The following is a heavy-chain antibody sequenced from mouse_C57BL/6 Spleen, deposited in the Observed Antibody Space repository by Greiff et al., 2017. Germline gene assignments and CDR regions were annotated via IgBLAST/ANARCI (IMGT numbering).Heavy chain of an antibody. J-gene: IGHJ4*01. CDR3: ARYAPRWYDRDY. CDR2: IYPSDSET. CDR1: GYTFTSYW. V-gene: IGHV1-61*01. D-gene: IGHD1-1*02. Sequence: QVQLQQPGAELVRPGSSVKLSCKASGYTFTSYWMDWVKQRPGQGLEWIGNIYPSDSETHYNQKFKDKATLTVDKSSSTAYMQLSSLTSEASADYYCARYAPRWYDRDYWGQGTSVTVSS.